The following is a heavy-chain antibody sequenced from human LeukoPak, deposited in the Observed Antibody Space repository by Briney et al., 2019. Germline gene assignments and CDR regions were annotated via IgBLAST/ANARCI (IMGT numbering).Heavy chain of an antibody. V-gene: IGHV3-53*01. J-gene: IGHJ1*01. CDR1: EFTVSTNY. D-gene: IGHD2-15*01. Sequence: PGGSLRLSCAASEFTVSTNYMNWVRQAPGKGLEWVSVVYYDGSTYYADSVKGRFTISRDSSKNTLYLQMNSLRAEDTAVYYCASPGYCSGSSCYSGYFQHWGQGTLATVSS. CDR3: ASPGYCSGSSCYSGYFQH. CDR2: VYYDGST.